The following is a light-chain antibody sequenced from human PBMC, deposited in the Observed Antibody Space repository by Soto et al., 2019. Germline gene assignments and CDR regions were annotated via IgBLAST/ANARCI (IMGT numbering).Light chain of an antibody. CDR1: QSISSW. J-gene: IGKJ1*01. Sequence: DIQMPQSPSTLSASVGDRVTITCRASQSISSWLAWYQQKPGKAPKLLIYDASSLESGVPSRFSGSGSGTEFTLTISSLQPEDFATYYRQQYNSYWTFGQGTKVDIK. CDR2: DAS. V-gene: IGKV1-5*01. CDR3: QQYNSYWT.